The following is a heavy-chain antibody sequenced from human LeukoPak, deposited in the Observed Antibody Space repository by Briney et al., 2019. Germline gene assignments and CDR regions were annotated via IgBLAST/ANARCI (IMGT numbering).Heavy chain of an antibody. CDR2: IYSDGST. V-gene: IGHV3-53*01. CDR1: KFTVSSNY. D-gene: IGHD2-15*01. Sequence: GGSLRLSCAASKFTVSSNYMSWVRQAPGKGLEWVSLIYSDGSTYYADSVKGRFTISRDKSKNTLYLQMNSLRAEDTAMYYCARGYCSGGSCYAFDHWGQGPLVSVSS. J-gene: IGHJ4*02. CDR3: ARGYCSGGSCYAFDH.